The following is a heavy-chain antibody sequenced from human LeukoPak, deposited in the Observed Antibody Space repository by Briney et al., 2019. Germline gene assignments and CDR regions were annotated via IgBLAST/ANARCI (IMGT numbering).Heavy chain of an antibody. Sequence: ASVKLSCKVSGYTLTELSMHWVRQAPGKGLEWMGRFNPEDGETIYAQKFRGSVSLTEDTSTDTAYMELSSMRSEDTAVYYCATGPHPAAPGADYYYYMDVWGKGTTVTVSS. D-gene: IGHD6-13*01. J-gene: IGHJ6*03. CDR3: ATGPHPAAPGADYYYYMDV. V-gene: IGHV1-24*01. CDR1: GYTLTELS. CDR2: FNPEDGET.